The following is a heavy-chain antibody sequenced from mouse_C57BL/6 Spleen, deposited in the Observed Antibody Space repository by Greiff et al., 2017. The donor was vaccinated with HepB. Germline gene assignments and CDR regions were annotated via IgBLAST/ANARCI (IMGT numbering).Heavy chain of an antibody. J-gene: IGHJ3*01. CDR3: ARDYGSNAWFAY. Sequence: VQLQQSGAELARPGASVKLSCNASGYTFTSYGISWVKQRSGQGFEWIGRIYPRSGNTYYNEKFKGKSTLTADKSSSTAYMQLRSLTSEDSAFYFCARDYGSNAWFAYWGQGTLVTVSA. D-gene: IGHD1-1*01. CDR2: IYPRSGNT. CDR1: GYTFTSYG. V-gene: IGHV1-81*01.